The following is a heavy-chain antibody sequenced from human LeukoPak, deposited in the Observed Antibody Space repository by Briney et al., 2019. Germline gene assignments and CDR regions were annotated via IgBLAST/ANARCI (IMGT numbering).Heavy chain of an antibody. CDR2: IYSGGST. Sequence: PGGSLRLSCAASGFTVSSNYMSWVRQAPGKGLEWVSVIYSGGSTYYADSVKGRFTISRDNSKNTLYLQMNSLRAEDTAVYYCARPGPYGDPHLLDYWGQGTLVTVSS. CDR1: GFTVSSNY. D-gene: IGHD4-17*01. J-gene: IGHJ4*02. V-gene: IGHV3-53*01. CDR3: ARPGPYGDPHLLDY.